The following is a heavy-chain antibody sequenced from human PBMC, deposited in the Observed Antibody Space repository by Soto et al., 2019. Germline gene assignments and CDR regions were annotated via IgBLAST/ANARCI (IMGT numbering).Heavy chain of an antibody. J-gene: IGHJ3*02. Sequence: GGSLRLSCAASGFTFSSYAMHWVRQAPGKGLEWVAVISYDGSNKYYADSVKGRFTISRDNSKNTLYLQMNSLRAEDTAVYYCARDRRIAVAGTGGDAFDIWGQGTMVTVSS. D-gene: IGHD6-19*01. CDR2: ISYDGSNK. V-gene: IGHV3-30-3*01. CDR3: ARDRRIAVAGTGGDAFDI. CDR1: GFTFSSYA.